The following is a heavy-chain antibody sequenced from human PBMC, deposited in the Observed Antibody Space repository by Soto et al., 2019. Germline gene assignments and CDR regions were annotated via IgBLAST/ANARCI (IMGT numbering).Heavy chain of an antibody. J-gene: IGHJ4*02. D-gene: IGHD6-6*01. CDR2: ISGSGGST. V-gene: IGHV3-23*01. CDR1: GFTFSSYA. CDR3: AKDVGSRIAARHMR. Sequence: GGSLRLSCAASGFTFSSYAMSWVRQAPGKGLEWVSAISGSGGSTYYADSVKGRFTISRDNSKNTLYLQMNSLRAEDTAVYYCAKDVGSRIAARHMRWGQGTLVTVSS.